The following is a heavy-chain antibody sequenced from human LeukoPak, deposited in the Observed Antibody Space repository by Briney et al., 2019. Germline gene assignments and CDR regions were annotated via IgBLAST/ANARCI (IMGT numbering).Heavy chain of an antibody. CDR1: GFTFSDYY. CDR2: ISSSGSTI. D-gene: IGHD1-26*01. J-gene: IGHJ4*02. V-gene: IGHV3-11*01. CDR3: ARELSWDLPDY. Sequence: NPGGSLRLSCAASGFTFSDYYVTWIRQAPGKGLEWISYISSSGSTIYYADSVKGRFTISRDNAKNSLYLQMNSLRAEDTAVYYCARELSWDLPDYWGQGTLVTVSS.